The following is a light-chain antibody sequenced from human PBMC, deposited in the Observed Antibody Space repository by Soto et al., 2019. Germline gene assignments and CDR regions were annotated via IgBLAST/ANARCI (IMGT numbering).Light chain of an antibody. Sequence: QSVLTQPASVSGSPGQSITISCTGTSSDVGAYDYVSWYQQHPGNAPKLLISDVSKRPSGVSNRFSGSKSGNTASLTISGLQDEDEADYYCSSYTTSTTVVFGGGTKVTVL. V-gene: IGLV2-14*01. CDR1: SSDVGAYDY. J-gene: IGLJ3*02. CDR3: SSYTTSTTVV. CDR2: DVS.